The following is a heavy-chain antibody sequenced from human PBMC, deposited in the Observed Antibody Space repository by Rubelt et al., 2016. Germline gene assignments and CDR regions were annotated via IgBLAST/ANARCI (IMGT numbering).Heavy chain of an antibody. D-gene: IGHD6-19*01. Sequence: QTTLKESGPTLVKPTQTLTLTCTFSGISLSSRGVGVVWVRQPPGKALEWLALIYWDDDKHYRPSLQNRLTITKDTSKNKVVLTMTNTDPVDTGTYYCARTNGWLAVFWGQGTLVTVSS. J-gene: IGHJ4*02. V-gene: IGHV2-5*02. CDR1: GISLSSRGVG. CDR3: ARTNGWLAVF. CDR2: IYWDDDK.